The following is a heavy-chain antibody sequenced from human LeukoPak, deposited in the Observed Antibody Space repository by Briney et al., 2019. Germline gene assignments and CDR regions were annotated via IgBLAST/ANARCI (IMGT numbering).Heavy chain of an antibody. V-gene: IGHV3-23*01. CDR1: GFTFSSYA. CDR3: AKDGQQWLAYDY. D-gene: IGHD6-19*01. CDR2: ISGSGGST. Sequence: PGGSLRLSCAASGFTFSSYAMSWVRQPPGKGLEWVSAISGSGGSTYYADSVKGRFTISRDNSKYTLYLQMNSLRAEDTAVYYCAKDGQQWLAYDYWGQGTLVTVSS. J-gene: IGHJ4*02.